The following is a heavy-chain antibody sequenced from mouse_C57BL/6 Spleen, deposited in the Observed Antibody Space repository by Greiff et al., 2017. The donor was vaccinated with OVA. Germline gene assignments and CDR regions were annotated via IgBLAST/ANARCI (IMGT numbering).Heavy chain of an antibody. J-gene: IGHJ2*01. Sequence: EVQLQQSGPELVKPGASVKISCKASGYSFTGYYMNWVKQSPEKSLEWIGEINPSTGGTTYNQKFKAKATLTVDKSSSTAYMQLKSLTSEDSAVCYCARLLRDYFDYWGQGTTLTVSS. CDR2: INPSTGGT. CDR3: ARLLRDYFDY. V-gene: IGHV1-42*01. CDR1: GYSFTGYY. D-gene: IGHD1-1*01.